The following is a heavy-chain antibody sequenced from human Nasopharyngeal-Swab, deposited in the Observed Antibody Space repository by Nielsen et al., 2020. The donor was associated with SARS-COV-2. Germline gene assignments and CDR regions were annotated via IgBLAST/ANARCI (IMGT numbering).Heavy chain of an antibody. CDR3: ARAIGALAAY. CDR2: IRQDGGEI. V-gene: IGHV3-7*04. Sequence: WIRQPPGKGLEWVANIRQDGGEIYYVDSVKGRFTISRDNAKNPLYLQMNSLRAEDTAVYYCARAIGALAAYWGQGTLVTVSS. D-gene: IGHD2-15*01. J-gene: IGHJ4*02.